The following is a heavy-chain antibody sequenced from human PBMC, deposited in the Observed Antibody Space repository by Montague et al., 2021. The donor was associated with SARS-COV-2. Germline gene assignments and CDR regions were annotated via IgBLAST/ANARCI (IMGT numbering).Heavy chain of an antibody. CDR2: ISSSSSYI. J-gene: IGHJ4*02. D-gene: IGHD6-13*01. CDR3: ARDRGSWYFDY. CDR1: GFTFSSYG. Sequence: SLRLSCAASGFTFSSYGMNWVRQAPGKGLEWASSISSSSSYIYYADSVKGRFTISRDNAKNSLYLQMNSLRAEDTAVYYCARDRGSWYFDYWGQGTLVTVSS. V-gene: IGHV3-21*01.